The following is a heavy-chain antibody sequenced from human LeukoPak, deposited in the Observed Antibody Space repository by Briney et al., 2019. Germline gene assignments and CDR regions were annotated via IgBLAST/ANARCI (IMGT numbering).Heavy chain of an antibody. CDR3: ARDPPRSLWFGETLSGLYYYYGMDV. CDR2: INHSGST. J-gene: IGHJ6*02. D-gene: IGHD3-10*01. Sequence: SETLSLTCAVYGGSFSGYYWSWIRQPPGKGLEWIGEINHSGSTNYNPSLKSRVTISVDTSKNQFSLKLSSVTAADTAVYYCARDPPRSLWFGETLSGLYYYYGMDVWGQGTTVTVSS. CDR1: GGSFSGYY. V-gene: IGHV4-34*01.